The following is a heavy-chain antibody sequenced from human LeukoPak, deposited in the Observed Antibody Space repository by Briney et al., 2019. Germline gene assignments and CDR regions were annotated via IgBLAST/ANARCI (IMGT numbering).Heavy chain of an antibody. CDR1: GGSISTNNYY. D-gene: IGHD4-11*01. CDR2: IYYDRRT. CDR3: ARGPYRNAFDY. V-gene: IGHV4-39*07. Sequence: PWETLSLTCTVSGGSISTNNYYWGWIRQPPGKGLEWIGHIYYDRRTYYNPSLKSRVTMSVDTSKNQFSLKLSSVTAADTAVYYCARGPYRNAFDYWGQGTLVT. J-gene: IGHJ4*02.